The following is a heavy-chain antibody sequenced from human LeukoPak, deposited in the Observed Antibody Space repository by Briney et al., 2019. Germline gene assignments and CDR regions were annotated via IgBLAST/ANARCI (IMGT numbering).Heavy chain of an antibody. Sequence: ASVKVSCKASGYTFTSYGISWVRQAPGQGLEWMGWISAYNGNTNYAQKLQGRVTMTTDTSTSTAYTELRSLRSDDTAVYYCARDSPSGSYSGESDYWGQGTLVTVSS. J-gene: IGHJ4*02. CDR3: ARDSPSGSYSGESDY. CDR2: ISAYNGNT. D-gene: IGHD1-26*01. V-gene: IGHV1-18*01. CDR1: GYTFTSYG.